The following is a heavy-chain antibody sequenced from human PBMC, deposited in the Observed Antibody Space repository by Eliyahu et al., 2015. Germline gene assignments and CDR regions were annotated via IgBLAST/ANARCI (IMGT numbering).Heavy chain of an antibody. CDR3: ANLYPRYSGYDFQKRDGY. CDR2: ISSNGGST. CDR1: GFTFSSXA. J-gene: IGHJ4*02. D-gene: IGHD5-12*01. V-gene: IGHV3-64D*06. Sequence: VQLVESXGGLVQPGGXLRXXCSASGFTFSSXATHWVRQAPGKGLEYVSAISSNGGSTYYADSVKGRFTISRDNSKNTLYLQMSSLRAEDTAVYYCANLYPRYSGYDFQKRDGYWGQGTLVTVSS.